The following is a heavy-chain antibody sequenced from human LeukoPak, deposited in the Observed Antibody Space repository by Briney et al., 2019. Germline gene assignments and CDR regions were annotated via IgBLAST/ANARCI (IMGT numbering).Heavy chain of an antibody. CDR3: ARRSDFWSGYPSRTYAFDI. CDR1: GFTFSSYA. CDR2: ISYDGSNK. D-gene: IGHD3-3*01. V-gene: IGHV3-30-3*01. J-gene: IGHJ3*02. Sequence: GRSLRLSCAASGFTFSSYAMHWVRQAPGKGLEWVAVISYDGSNKYYADSVKGRFTISRDNSKNTLYPQMNSLRAEDTAVYYCARRSDFWSGYPSRTYAFDIWGQGTMVTVSS.